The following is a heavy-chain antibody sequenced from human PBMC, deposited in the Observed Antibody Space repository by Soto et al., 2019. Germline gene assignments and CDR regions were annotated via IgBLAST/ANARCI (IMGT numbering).Heavy chain of an antibody. CDR3: AKDREADSSSWYVPWWFDP. J-gene: IGHJ5*02. CDR1: GFTFSSYA. Sequence: GGSLRLSCAASGFTFSSYAMSWVRQAPGKGLEWVSAISGSGGSTYYADSVKGRFTISRDNSKNTLYLQMNSLRAEDTAVYYCAKDREADSSSWYVPWWFDPWGQGTLVTVSS. D-gene: IGHD6-13*01. CDR2: ISGSGGST. V-gene: IGHV3-23*01.